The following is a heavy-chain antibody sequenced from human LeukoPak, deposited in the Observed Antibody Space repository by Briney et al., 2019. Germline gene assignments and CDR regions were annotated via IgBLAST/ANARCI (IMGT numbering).Heavy chain of an antibody. V-gene: IGHV3-23*01. J-gene: IGHJ4*02. D-gene: IGHD2-15*01. CDR1: GGTVSSDN. Sequence: GGSLTLSCTASGGTVSSDNMNWVRQAPGQGLEWVSASIGSYANTYHAESVKSRFTIYRDNSKNTLDLQMNSLRPEDTAVYHRAKAPLGHCSGASCYPFDYWGQGTLVTVSS. CDR3: AKAPLGHCSGASCYPFDY. CDR2: SIGSYANT.